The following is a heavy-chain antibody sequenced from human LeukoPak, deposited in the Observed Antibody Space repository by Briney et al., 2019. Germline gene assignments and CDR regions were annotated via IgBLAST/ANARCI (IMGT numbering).Heavy chain of an antibody. CDR1: GFTFSSYG. V-gene: IGHV3-23*01. Sequence: GGSLRLSCAASGFTFSSYGMSWVRQAPGKGLEWVSAISGSGGSTYYADSVKGRFTISRDNSKKTLYLQMNSLRAEDTAVYYCAKDGRDTAMAPFDYWGQGTLVTVSS. J-gene: IGHJ4*02. CDR2: ISGSGGST. D-gene: IGHD5-18*01. CDR3: AKDGRDTAMAPFDY.